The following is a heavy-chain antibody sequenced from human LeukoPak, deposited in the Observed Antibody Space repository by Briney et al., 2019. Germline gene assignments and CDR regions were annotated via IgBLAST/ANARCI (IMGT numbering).Heavy chain of an antibody. CDR3: ARLRDYYYNYMDV. V-gene: IGHV4-61*02. CDR1: GDSISSGDYY. CDR2: ISSSGST. J-gene: IGHJ6*03. Sequence: PSQTLSLTCTVSGDSISSGDYYWSWIRQPAGKGLEWIGRISSSGSTNYNPSLKSRVTISVDTSKNQFSLKLSSVTAADTAVYYCARLRDYYYNYMDVWGKGTTVTISS.